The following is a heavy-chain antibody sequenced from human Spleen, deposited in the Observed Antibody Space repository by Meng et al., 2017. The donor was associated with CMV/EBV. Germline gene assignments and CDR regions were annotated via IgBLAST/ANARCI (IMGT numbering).Heavy chain of an antibody. V-gene: IGHV3-53*01. J-gene: IGHJ4*02. CDR3: ARFRNRYFDY. Sequence: LRLSCAASGITVNSNYMSWVRQAPGKGLEWVSVIYSDSRTYYADSVKGRFTLSRDNYKNILFLQMDSLRAEDTAVYYCARFRNRYFDYWGQGTLVTVSS. D-gene: IGHD2/OR15-2a*01. CDR2: IYSDSRT. CDR1: GITVNSNY.